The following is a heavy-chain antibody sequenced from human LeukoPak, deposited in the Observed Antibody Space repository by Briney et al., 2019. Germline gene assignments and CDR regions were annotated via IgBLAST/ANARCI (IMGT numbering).Heavy chain of an antibody. CDR3: AKESYYYDSSGYSDH. CDR2: ISSSSSTI. V-gene: IGHV3-48*01. CDR1: GFTFSSYS. J-gene: IGHJ4*02. Sequence: PGGSLRLSCAASGFTFSSYSMNWVRQAPGKGLEWVSYISSSSSTIYYADSVKGRFTISRDNSKNTLYLQMNSLRAEDTAVYYCAKESYYYDSSGYSDHWGQGTLVTVSS. D-gene: IGHD3-22*01.